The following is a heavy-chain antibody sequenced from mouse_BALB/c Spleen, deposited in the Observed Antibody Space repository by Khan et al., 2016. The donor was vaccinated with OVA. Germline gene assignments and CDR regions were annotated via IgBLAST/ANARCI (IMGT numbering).Heavy chain of an antibody. V-gene: IGHV2-6-7*01. J-gene: IGHJ3*01. D-gene: IGHD3-3*01. CDR3: AREMRLGGFAY. Sequence: QVQLKESGPGLVAPSQSLSITCTVSGFSLTGYGINWVRQPPGKDLEWLGMIWGDGSTDYNSAIKSRLSISKDNSKSQVFLKMNSLQTDDTARYYCAREMRLGGFAYWGQGTLVTVSA. CDR2: IWGDGST. CDR1: GFSLTGYG.